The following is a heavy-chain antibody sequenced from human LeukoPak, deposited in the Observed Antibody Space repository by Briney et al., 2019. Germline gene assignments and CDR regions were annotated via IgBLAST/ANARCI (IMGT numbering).Heavy chain of an antibody. Sequence: SEALSLTCAVYGGSFSGYYWSWIRQPPGKGLEWIGEINHSGSTNYNPSLKSRVTISVDTSKNQFSLKLSSVTAADTAVYYCARSVEGYCRGGSCYSYSYYMDVWGKGTTVTVSS. CDR2: INHSGST. CDR1: GGSFSGYY. CDR3: ARSVEGYCRGGSCYSYSYYMDV. J-gene: IGHJ6*03. D-gene: IGHD2-15*01. V-gene: IGHV4-34*01.